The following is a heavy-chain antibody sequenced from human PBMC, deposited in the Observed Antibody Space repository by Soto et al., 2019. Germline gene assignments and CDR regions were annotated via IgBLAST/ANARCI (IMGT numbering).Heavy chain of an antibody. Sequence: SETLSLTCAVSGGSISSGGYSWSWIRQPPGKGLEWIGYMYHSGSTYYNPSLKSRVTVSVGTFKNQLSVNLRSVTAADTAVYYCARQIYGSDYFYGLDVWGQGTTVTVSS. J-gene: IGHJ6*02. CDR2: MYHSGST. V-gene: IGHV4-30-2*01. D-gene: IGHD3-10*01. CDR3: ARQIYGSDYFYGLDV. CDR1: GGSISSGGYS.